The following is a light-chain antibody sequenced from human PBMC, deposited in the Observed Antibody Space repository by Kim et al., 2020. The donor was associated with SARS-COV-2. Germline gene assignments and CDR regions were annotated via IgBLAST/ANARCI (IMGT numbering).Light chain of an antibody. Sequence: APAGRATPSCRGTRRVGASYFAWYQQRPGQAPRLLIYGAYTRAPDAPARFSGSGWGTEFTLTISSLQSEDFAVYLCQQYRTRPWTFGQGTKLEI. CDR2: GAY. V-gene: IGKV3-15*01. CDR3: QQYRTRPWT. J-gene: IGKJ2*01. CDR1: RRVGASY.